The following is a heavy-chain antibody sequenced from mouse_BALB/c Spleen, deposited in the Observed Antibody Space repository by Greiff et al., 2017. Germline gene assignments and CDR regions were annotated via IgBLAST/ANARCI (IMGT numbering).Heavy chain of an antibody. CDR3: ARGSVRGYAMDY. CDR2: ISSGGST. V-gene: IGHV5-6-5*01. D-gene: IGHD2-14*01. Sequence: EVNVVESGGGLVKPGGSLKLSCAASGFTFSSYAMSWVRQTPEKRLEWVASISSGGSTYYPDSVKGRFTISRDNARNILYLQMSSLRSEDTAMYYCARGSVRGYAMDYWGQGTSVTVSS. CDR1: GFTFSSYA. J-gene: IGHJ4*01.